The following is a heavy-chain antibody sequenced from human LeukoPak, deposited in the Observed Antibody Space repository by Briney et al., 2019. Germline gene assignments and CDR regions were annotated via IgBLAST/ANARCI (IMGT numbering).Heavy chain of an antibody. CDR2: MNPNSGNT. Sequence: ASVKVSCKASGYTFTSYDINWVRQATGQGLEWMGWMNPNSGNTGYAQKFQGRVTMTRNTSISTAYMELSSLRSEDTAVYYCARGATMVRGAVRGYSMDVWGQGTTVTVSS. V-gene: IGHV1-8*01. CDR3: ARGATMVRGAVRGYSMDV. CDR1: GYTFTSYD. D-gene: IGHD3-10*01. J-gene: IGHJ6*02.